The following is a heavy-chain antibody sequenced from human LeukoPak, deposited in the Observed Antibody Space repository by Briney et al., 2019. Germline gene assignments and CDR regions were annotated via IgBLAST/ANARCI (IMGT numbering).Heavy chain of an antibody. CDR2: ISSSGSTI. D-gene: IGHD3-22*01. CDR3: ARDNYYDSSGHYDAFDI. V-gene: IGHV3-11*01. Sequence: GGSLRLSCAASGFTFSSYAMSWIRQAPGKGLEWVSYISSSGSTIYYADSVKGRFTISRDNAKNSLYLQMNSLRAEDTAVYYCARDNYYDSSGHYDAFDIWGQGTMVTVSS. CDR1: GFTFSSYA. J-gene: IGHJ3*02.